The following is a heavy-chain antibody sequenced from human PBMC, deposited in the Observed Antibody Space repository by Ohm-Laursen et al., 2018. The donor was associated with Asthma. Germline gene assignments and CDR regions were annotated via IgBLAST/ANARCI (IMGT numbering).Heavy chain of an antibody. Sequence: SLRLSCAASGFTFRSYAMHWVRQAPGKGLEWVAVISYDGSNKYYADSVKGRFTISRDNSKNTLYLQMNSLRAEDTAVYYCARDFTGDAFDIWGQGTMVTVSS. CDR1: GFTFRSYA. CDR2: ISYDGSNK. J-gene: IGHJ3*02. V-gene: IGHV3-30-3*01. D-gene: IGHD1-14*01. CDR3: ARDFTGDAFDI.